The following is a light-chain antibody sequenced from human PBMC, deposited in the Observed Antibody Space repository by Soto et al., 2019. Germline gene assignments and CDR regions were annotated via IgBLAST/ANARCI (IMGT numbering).Light chain of an antibody. V-gene: IGKV1-5*03. J-gene: IGKJ4*01. CDR3: QQRAHWPLT. Sequence: EIQMTQSPSTLSGSVGDRVTITCRASQTISSWLAWYQQKQGKAPKXLIYKASTLKSGVPSRFSVNVSGTDGTITISSLESEDGEVYDGQQRAHWPLTFGGGTKVDI. CDR2: KAS. CDR1: QTISSW.